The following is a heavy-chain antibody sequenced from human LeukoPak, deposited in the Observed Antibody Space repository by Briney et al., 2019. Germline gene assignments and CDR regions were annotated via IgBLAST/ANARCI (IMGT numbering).Heavy chain of an antibody. D-gene: IGHD6-19*01. V-gene: IGHV3-23*01. Sequence: PGGSLRLSCAASGFTFSDYAMSWVRQAPGKGLEWVSAVSGSGSTTNYADSVKGRFTVSRDNSKNTLFLQMNSLRAEDTAVYYCAPPRSAWYIFDYWGQGTLVTVSS. CDR3: APPRSAWYIFDY. J-gene: IGHJ4*02. CDR1: GFTFSDYA. CDR2: VSGSGSTT.